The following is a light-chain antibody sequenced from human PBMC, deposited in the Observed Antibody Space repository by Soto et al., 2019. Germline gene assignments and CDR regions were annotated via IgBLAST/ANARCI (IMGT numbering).Light chain of an antibody. J-gene: IGKJ4*01. CDR2: GAS. V-gene: IGKV3D-15*01. CDR3: QQYNNWPPLT. CDR1: QNIDNN. Sequence: EIVMTQPPATLSVSPGDRVTLSCRASQNIDNNLAWYQQRPGQPPRLLIYGASTRANGIPARFSGSGSGTEFTLTISSLQSEDFAVYCCQQYNNWPPLTFGGGTKVEIK.